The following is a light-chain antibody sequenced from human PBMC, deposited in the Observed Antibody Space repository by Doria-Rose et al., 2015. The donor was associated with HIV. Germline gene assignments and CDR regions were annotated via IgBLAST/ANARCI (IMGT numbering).Light chain of an antibody. J-gene: IGKJ3*01. Sequence: DIRVTQSPESLGMSLGERATLNCKSNQSLLYTSKNYLAWYQQKPGQPPKLLIYWASTRQSGDPARFSGSGSGTDFTLTISSLEAEDVAVYYCQQYYDTPSFGPGTTVDIK. V-gene: IGKV4-1*01. CDR1: QSLLYTSKNY. CDR3: QQYYDTPS. CDR2: WAS.